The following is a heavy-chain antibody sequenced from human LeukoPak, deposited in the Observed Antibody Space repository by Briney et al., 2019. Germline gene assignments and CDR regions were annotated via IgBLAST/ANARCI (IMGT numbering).Heavy chain of an antibody. J-gene: IGHJ4*02. CDR1: GGSISSYY. Sequence: SETLSLTCTVSGGSISSYYWSWIRQPAGKGLEWIGRIYTSGSTNYNPSLKSRVTISVDTSKNQFSLKLSSVTAADTAVYYCARGGYDYVWGSYRFGTDYWGQGTLVTVSS. CDR2: IYTSGST. CDR3: ARGGYDYVWGSYRFGTDY. V-gene: IGHV4-4*07. D-gene: IGHD3-16*02.